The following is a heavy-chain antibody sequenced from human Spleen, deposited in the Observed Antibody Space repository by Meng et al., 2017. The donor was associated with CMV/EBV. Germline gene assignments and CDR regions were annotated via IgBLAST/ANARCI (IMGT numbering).Heavy chain of an antibody. D-gene: IGHD3-10*01. Sequence: GESLKISCAASGFTFSSYGMHWVRQAPGEGLEWVAVISSDGTTKYYADSVKGRFTISRDNSKNTLYVQMNSLRAEDTAVYYCARDSSLYGSGSYYPQRPDYWGQGTLVTVSS. CDR2: ISSDGTTK. J-gene: IGHJ4*02. CDR1: GFTFSSYG. CDR3: ARDSSLYGSGSYYPQRPDY. V-gene: IGHV3-30*03.